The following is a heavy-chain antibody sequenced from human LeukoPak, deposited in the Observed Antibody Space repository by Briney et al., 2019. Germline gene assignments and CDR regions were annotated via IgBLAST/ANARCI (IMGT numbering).Heavy chain of an antibody. CDR2: ISWNSGSI. J-gene: IGHJ4*02. V-gene: IGHV3-9*01. CDR1: GFTFDDYA. CDR3: ARALYGSSGYYDY. Sequence: GGSLRLSCAASGFTFDDYAMHWVRQAPGKGLEWVSGISWNSGSIGYADSVKGRFTISRDNAKNSLSLQMNSLRAEDTALYYCARALYGSSGYYDYWGQGILVTVSS. D-gene: IGHD3-22*01.